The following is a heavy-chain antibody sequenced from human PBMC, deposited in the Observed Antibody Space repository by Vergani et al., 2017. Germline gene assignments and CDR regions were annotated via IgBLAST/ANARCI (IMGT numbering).Heavy chain of an antibody. CDR3: ATPQGHYYGELQGIDY. D-gene: IGHD4-17*01. J-gene: IGHJ4*02. V-gene: IGHV1-69-2*01. CDR2: VDPEDGET. CDR1: GYTFTDYY. Sequence: EVQLVQSGAEVKKPGATVKISCKVSGYTFTDYYMHWVQQAPGKGLEWMGLVDPEDGETIYAEKFQGRVTRTADTSTDTAYMELSSLRSEDTAVDYCATPQGHYYGELQGIDYWGQGTLVTVAS.